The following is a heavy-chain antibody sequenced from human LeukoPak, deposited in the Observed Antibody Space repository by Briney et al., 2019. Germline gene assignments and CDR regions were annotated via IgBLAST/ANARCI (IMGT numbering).Heavy chain of an antibody. CDR1: GYTFTSYD. CDR3: ARDPQQTADY. V-gene: IGHV1-2*02. Sequence: GASVKVSCKASGYTFTSYDINWVRQATGQGLEWMGWINPNSGGTNYAQKFQGRVTMTRDTSISTAYMELSRLRSDDTAVYYCARDPQQTADYWGQGTLVTVSS. J-gene: IGHJ4*02. CDR2: INPNSGGT. D-gene: IGHD2-21*02.